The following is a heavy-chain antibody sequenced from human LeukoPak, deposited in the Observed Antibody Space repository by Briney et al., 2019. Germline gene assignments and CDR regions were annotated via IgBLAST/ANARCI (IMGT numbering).Heavy chain of an antibody. J-gene: IGHJ6*02. D-gene: IGHD1-1*01. Sequence: ASVKVSCKASGFTFTSSAVQWVRQARGQRLEWIGWIVVGSGNTNYAQKFQERVTITRDMSTSTAYMELSSLRSEDTAVYCGTTAGAENYNGMDVWGQGTAVTVSS. V-gene: IGHV1-58*01. CDR3: TTAGAENYNGMDV. CDR2: IVVGSGNT. CDR1: GFTFTSSA.